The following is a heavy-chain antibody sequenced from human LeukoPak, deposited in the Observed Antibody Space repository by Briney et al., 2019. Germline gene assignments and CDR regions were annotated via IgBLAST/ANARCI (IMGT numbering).Heavy chain of an antibody. CDR3: GRLVLGFCSGGFCYADWFDP. CDR1: GGSISSSSYY. V-gene: IGHV4-39*01. J-gene: IGHJ5*02. Sequence: PSETLSLTCTVSGGSISSSSYYWGWLRPPPGRGMEWLGTIYCSRNTYYNPSLKSRVTVSVDTSKNQFSLKLSSVTAVDTALYYCGRLVLGFCSGGFCYADWFDPWGPGTLVTVSS. CDR2: IYCSRNT. D-gene: IGHD2-15*01.